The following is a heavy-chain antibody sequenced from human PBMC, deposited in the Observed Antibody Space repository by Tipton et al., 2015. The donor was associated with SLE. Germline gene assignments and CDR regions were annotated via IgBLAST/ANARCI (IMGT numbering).Heavy chain of an antibody. CDR2: VSDSGST. CDR1: GGSISSGSYC. J-gene: IGHJ4*02. D-gene: IGHD3-22*01. Sequence: TLSLTCTVSGGSISSGSYCWSWIRQPAGKGLEWIGYVSDSGSTNYNPSLKSRVTISVDTSKNQFSLKLRSVTAADTAVYYCARDDTDGESSGIPGDYWGQGTLVTVSS. CDR3: ARDDTDGESSGIPGDY. V-gene: IGHV4-61*09.